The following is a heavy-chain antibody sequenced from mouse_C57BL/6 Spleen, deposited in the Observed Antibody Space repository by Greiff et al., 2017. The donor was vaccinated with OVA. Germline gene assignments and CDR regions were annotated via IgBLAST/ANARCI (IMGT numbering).Heavy chain of an antibody. J-gene: IGHJ4*01. CDR1: GFTFSNYW. Sequence: EVKLEESGGGLVQPGGSMKLSCVASGFTFSNYWMNWVRQSPEKGLEWVAQIRLKSDNYATNYAESVKGRFTISRDDSKSSVYLQMNNLRAEDAGIYYCTGESYDYDGSYAMDYWGQGTSVTVSS. D-gene: IGHD2-4*01. CDR3: TGESYDYDGSYAMDY. V-gene: IGHV6-3*01. CDR2: IRLKSDNYAT.